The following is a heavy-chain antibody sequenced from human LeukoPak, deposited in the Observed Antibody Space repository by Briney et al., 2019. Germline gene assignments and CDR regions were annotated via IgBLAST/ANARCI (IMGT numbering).Heavy chain of an antibody. CDR3: AKEFMTTVTTFPYYHMDV. CDR2: IRYDGSNK. D-gene: IGHD4-17*01. J-gene: IGHJ6*03. V-gene: IGHV3-30*02. CDR1: GFTFSSYG. Sequence: GGSLRLSCAASGFTFSSYGMHWVRQAPGKGLEGVAFIRYDGSNKYYADSVKGRFTISRDNSKNTLYLQMNSLRAEDTAVYYCAKEFMTTVTTFPYYHMDVWGKGTTVTISS.